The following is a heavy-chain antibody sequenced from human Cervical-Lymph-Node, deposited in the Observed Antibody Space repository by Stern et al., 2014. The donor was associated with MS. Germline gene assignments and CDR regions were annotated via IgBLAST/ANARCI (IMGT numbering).Heavy chain of an antibody. CDR3: ARGASPDYYDSSGYEVYFDY. Sequence: MQLVQSGAEVKKPGESLKISCKGSGYSFTSYWIGWVRQMPGKGLEWMGIIYPGDSDTRYSPSFQGQVTISADKSISTAYLQWSSLKASDTAMYYCARGASPDYYDSSGYEVYFDYWGQGTLVTVSS. V-gene: IGHV5-51*01. CDR2: IYPGDSDT. J-gene: IGHJ4*02. CDR1: GYSFTSYW. D-gene: IGHD3-22*01.